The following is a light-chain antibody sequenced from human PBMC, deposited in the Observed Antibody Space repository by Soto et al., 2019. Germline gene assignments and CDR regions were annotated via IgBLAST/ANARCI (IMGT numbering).Light chain of an antibody. CDR3: QQYGSSGRT. Sequence: EFVLTQSPGTLSVSPGERATLSCRTSQSVSSNYLAWYQQKPGQAPRLLIYGASSRATGIPDRFSGSGSGTDFTLTISRLEPEDFAVYYCQQYGSSGRTFGQGTKVDIK. CDR2: GAS. J-gene: IGKJ1*01. V-gene: IGKV3-20*01. CDR1: QSVSSNY.